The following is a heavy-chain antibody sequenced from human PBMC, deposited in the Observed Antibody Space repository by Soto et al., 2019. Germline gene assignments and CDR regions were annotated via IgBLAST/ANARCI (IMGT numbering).Heavy chain of an antibody. CDR2: ISYRGGT. CDR1: GDSISSYY. CDR3: ARVPGVCGCGCYGVFFDF. D-gene: IGHD2-21*02. Sequence: SETLSLTCTVSGDSISSYYWSWIRQPPGRGLEWIGYISYRGGTSYNPSLKRRVTISVDTSKNQSSLKLNSVTAADTAVYYCARVPGVCGCGCYGVFFDFWGKGSRVTVSA. V-gene: IGHV4-59*01. J-gene: IGHJ4*01.